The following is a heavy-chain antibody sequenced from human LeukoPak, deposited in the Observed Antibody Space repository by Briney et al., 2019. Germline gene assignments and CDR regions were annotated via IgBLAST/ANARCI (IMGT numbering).Heavy chain of an antibody. CDR3: VRDLRWSFDY. Sequence: GGSLRLSCAASGFTFSSYAMHWVRQAPGKGLEWVAYIQYDGSNEQYADSAKGRFSISRDNAKNSLYLQMNSLRAEDTAVYYCVRDLRWSFDYWGQGTLVTVSS. D-gene: IGHD4-23*01. V-gene: IGHV3-30*04. CDR1: GFTFSSYA. CDR2: IQYDGSNE. J-gene: IGHJ4*02.